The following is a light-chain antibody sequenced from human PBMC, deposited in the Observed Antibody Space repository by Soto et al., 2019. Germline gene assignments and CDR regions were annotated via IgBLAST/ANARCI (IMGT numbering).Light chain of an antibody. J-gene: IGKJ1*01. CDR1: QSVSSY. Sequence: EIVLTQSPATLSLSPGDRATLSCRASQSVSSYLAWYQQKPGQAPRLLIYDTSNRATGIPARFSGSGSGTDFTLRISRVEAEDVGVYYCMQALQTPPTFGQGTKVEIK. CDR2: DTS. CDR3: MQALQTPPT. V-gene: IGKV3-11*01.